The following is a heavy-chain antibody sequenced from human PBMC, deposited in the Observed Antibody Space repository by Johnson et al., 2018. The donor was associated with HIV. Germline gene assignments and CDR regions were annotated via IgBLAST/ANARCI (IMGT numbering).Heavy chain of an antibody. D-gene: IGHD3-22*01. V-gene: IGHV3-74*01. J-gene: IGHJ3*02. Sequence: VQLVESGGGLVQPGGSLRLSCAASGFTIIRYWMHWVRQAPGKGPVWVSRINSDGSSTTYADSVKGRFTISRDNANNTLYLQMDSLSAEDTSVYYCARERDYYDSSGYWVDAFDIWGQGTMVTVSS. CDR1: GFTIIRYW. CDR3: ARERDYYDSSGYWVDAFDI. CDR2: INSDGSST.